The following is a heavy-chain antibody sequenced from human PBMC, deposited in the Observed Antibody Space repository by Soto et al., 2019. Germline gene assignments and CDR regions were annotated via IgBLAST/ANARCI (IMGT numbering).Heavy chain of an antibody. CDR2: LTGNGGTI. Sequence: VGSLRLSCEASGFTFSNFGMSWVRQAPGKGLEWVSGLTGNGGTIYYADSVKGRFTISRDNSKNTLSLQMNSLRVDDTAVYYCAQGGQYQQQYQFDFWGQGTLVTVSS. J-gene: IGHJ4*02. V-gene: IGHV3-23*01. D-gene: IGHD2-2*01. CDR1: GFTFSNFG. CDR3: AQGGQYQQQYQFDF.